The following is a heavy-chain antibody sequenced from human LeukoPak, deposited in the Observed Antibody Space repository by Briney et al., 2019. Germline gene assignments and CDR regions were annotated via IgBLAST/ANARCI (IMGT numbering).Heavy chain of an antibody. Sequence: QPGGSLRLSCAASGFTFSSYGMHWVRQAPGKGLEWVAVIWYDGSNKYYADSVKGRFTISRDNSKNTLHLQMNSLRAEDTAVYYCAKPASGWYYFDYWGQGTLVTVSS. CDR2: IWYDGSNK. J-gene: IGHJ4*02. V-gene: IGHV3-33*06. D-gene: IGHD6-19*01. CDR1: GFTFSSYG. CDR3: AKPASGWYYFDY.